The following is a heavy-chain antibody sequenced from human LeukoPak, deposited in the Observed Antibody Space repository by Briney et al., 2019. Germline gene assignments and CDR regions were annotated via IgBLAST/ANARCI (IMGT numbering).Heavy chain of an antibody. D-gene: IGHD4-11*01. CDR2: IWYEGSNK. CDR1: GFTFSSYG. CDR3: AKSGYSNGYYYMDV. J-gene: IGHJ6*03. Sequence: ARSLRLSCAASGFTFSSYGMHRVRQAPGKGREWVAVIWYEGSNKYYEDSVKGRFTISRENSKNTLYLQMNSLRAEDTAVYYCAKSGYSNGYYYMDVWGKGTTVTVSS. V-gene: IGHV3-33*06.